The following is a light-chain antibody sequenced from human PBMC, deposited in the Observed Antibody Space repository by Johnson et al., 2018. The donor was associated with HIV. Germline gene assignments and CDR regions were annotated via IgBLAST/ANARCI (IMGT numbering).Light chain of an antibody. CDR1: SSNIGNNY. Sequence: QSVLTQPPSVSAAPGQKVTISCSGSSSNIGNNYVSWYQQLPGTAPKLLIYDNNKRPSGIPDRFSGPKSGTSATLGITGLQTGDEADDSCGTWDSSLSAYYVFGTGTKVTVL. J-gene: IGLJ1*01. CDR2: DNN. V-gene: IGLV1-51*01. CDR3: GTWDSSLSAYYV.